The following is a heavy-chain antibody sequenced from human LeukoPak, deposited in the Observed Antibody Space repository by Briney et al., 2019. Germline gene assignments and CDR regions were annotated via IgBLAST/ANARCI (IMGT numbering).Heavy chain of an antibody. CDR2: IYYSGST. J-gene: IGHJ4*02. CDR3: AREVRETYYDFWSGITRTRYYFDY. Sequence: SETLSLTCTVSGGSISSYYWSWIRQPPGKGLEWIGYIYYSGSTNYNPSLKSRVAISVDTSKNQFSLKLSSVTAADTAVYYCAREVRETYYDFWSGITRTRYYFDYWGQGTLVTVSS. CDR1: GGSISSYY. D-gene: IGHD3-3*01. V-gene: IGHV4-59*01.